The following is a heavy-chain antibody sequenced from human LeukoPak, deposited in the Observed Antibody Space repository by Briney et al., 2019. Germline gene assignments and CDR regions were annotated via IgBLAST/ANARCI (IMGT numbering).Heavy chain of an antibody. D-gene: IGHD3-3*01. J-gene: IGHJ4*02. CDR1: GFTFSSYA. V-gene: IGHV3-23*01. CDR2: ISGSGGST. CDR3: AKSSTITIFGALVDY. Sequence: HSGGSLRLSCAASGFTFSSYAMSWVRQAPGKGLEWVSAISGSGGSTYYADSVRGRFTISRDNSKNTLYLQMNSLRAEDTAVYYCAKSSTITIFGALVDYWGQGTLVTVSS.